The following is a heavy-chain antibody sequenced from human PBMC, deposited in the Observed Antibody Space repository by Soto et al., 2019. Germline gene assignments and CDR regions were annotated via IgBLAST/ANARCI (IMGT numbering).Heavy chain of an antibody. V-gene: IGHV3-7*05. J-gene: IGHJ4*02. CDR1: GFTLSSYW. CDR2: IKYDGSMQ. Sequence: GGSLSLSCAASGFTLSSYWMSWVRQAPGKGLEWVAGIKYDGSMQYYVDSVKGRFTISGDNAKNSLFLQLNSLRVEDTAVYFCARTNRFDYWGQGTLVTVSS. CDR3: ARTNRFDY.